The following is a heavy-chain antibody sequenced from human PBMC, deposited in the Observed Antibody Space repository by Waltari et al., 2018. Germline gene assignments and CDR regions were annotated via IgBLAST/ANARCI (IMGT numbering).Heavy chain of an antibody. CDR3: AKRGYNYQADY. Sequence: QVHLVESGGGVVQPGQSLRLSCAASGFTFSNFGMFWVRQAPGRGLEWLSVISDDGSDKYYADPVKGRFTISKDNSKNTLYLQMNTLRPEDTAVYYCAKRGYNYQADYWGQGTQVTVSS. CDR1: GFTFSNFG. J-gene: IGHJ4*02. D-gene: IGHD5-18*01. CDR2: ISDDGSDK. V-gene: IGHV3-30*18.